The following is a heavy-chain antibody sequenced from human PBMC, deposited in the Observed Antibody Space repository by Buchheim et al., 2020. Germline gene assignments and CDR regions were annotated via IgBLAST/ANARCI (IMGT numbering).Heavy chain of an antibody. Sequence: QVQLVESGGGVVQPGRSLRLSCAASGFTFSSYGMHWVRQAPGKGLEWVAVIWYDGSNKYYADSVKGRFTISRDNSKNTLSLQMNSLRAEDTAVYYCARDSIAAAGKGGYFDYWGQGTL. CDR1: GFTFSSYG. CDR3: ARDSIAAAGKGGYFDY. J-gene: IGHJ4*02. V-gene: IGHV3-33*01. D-gene: IGHD6-13*01. CDR2: IWYDGSNK.